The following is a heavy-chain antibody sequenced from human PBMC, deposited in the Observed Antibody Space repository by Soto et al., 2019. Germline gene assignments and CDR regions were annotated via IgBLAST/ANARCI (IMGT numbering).Heavy chain of an antibody. D-gene: IGHD2-15*01. Sequence: SETLSLTCTVSGGSISSGGYYWSWIRQHPGKGLEWIGYIYYSGSTYYNPSLKSRVTISVDTSKNQFSLKLSSVTAADTAVYYCARGYCSGGSCYDDYWGQGTLVT. CDR3: ARGYCSGGSCYDDY. CDR2: IYYSGST. CDR1: GGSISSGGYY. J-gene: IGHJ4*02. V-gene: IGHV4-31*03.